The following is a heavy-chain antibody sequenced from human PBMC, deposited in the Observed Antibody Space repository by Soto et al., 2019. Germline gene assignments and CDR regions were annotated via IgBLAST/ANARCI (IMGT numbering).Heavy chain of an antibody. CDR3: ARGDSTYYYYYGMDV. V-gene: IGHV1-69*13. CDR2: IIPIFGTA. J-gene: IGHJ6*02. CDR1: GGTFSSYA. Sequence: ASVKVSCKASGGTFSSYAISWVRQAPGQGLEWMGGIIPIFGTANYAQKFQGRVTITADESTSTAYMELSSLRSEDTAVYYCARGDSTYYYYYGMDVWGQGTTVTVSS.